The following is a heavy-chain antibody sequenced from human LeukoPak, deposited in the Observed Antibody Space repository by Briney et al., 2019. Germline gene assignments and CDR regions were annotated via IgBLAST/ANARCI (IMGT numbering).Heavy chain of an antibody. V-gene: IGHV6-1*01. CDR1: GDSVSSNSAA. Sequence: SQTLSLTCAISGDSVSSNSAAWNWIRQSPSRGLEWLGRTYYRSKWYNDYAVSVKSRITINPDTSKNQFSLQLNSVTPEDTAVYYCARDVEGYSSGWTKYYFDYWGQGTLATVSS. CDR2: TYYRSKWYN. CDR3: ARDVEGYSSGWTKYYFDY. D-gene: IGHD6-19*01. J-gene: IGHJ4*02.